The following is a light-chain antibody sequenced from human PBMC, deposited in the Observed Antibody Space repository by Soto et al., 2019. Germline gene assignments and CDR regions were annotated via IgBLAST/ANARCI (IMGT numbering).Light chain of an antibody. CDR2: SAS. J-gene: IGKJ3*01. Sequence: EVVLTQSPGTLSLSPGERATLSCRASQSFSSSNLAWYQHKPGQPPKLIVYSASRRATGIPDRFSGSGSGTAFTLTLSRLETEHFVLYYWERYGTSTLFTSGGRTTVDLK. V-gene: IGKV3-20*01. CDR3: ERYGTSTLFT. CDR1: QSFSSSN.